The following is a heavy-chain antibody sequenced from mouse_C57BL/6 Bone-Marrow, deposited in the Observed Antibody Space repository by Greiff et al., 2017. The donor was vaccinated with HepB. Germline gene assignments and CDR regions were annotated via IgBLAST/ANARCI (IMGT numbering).Heavy chain of an antibody. CDR3: ARPIYYYGSSPPYFDY. Sequence: QVQLQQSGAELMKPGASVKLSCKATGYTFTGYWIEWVKQRPGHGLEWIGEILPGSGSTNYNEKFKGKATFTADTSSNTAYMQLSSLTTEDSAIYYCARPIYYYGSSPPYFDYWGQGTTLTVSS. CDR2: ILPGSGST. J-gene: IGHJ2*01. D-gene: IGHD1-1*01. CDR1: GYTFTGYW. V-gene: IGHV1-9*01.